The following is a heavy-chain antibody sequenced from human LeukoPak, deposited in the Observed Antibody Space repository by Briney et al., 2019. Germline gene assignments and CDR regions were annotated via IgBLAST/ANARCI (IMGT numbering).Heavy chain of an antibody. CDR1: GFTFSSYA. D-gene: IGHD3-22*01. V-gene: IGHV3-23*01. Sequence: GGSLRLSCAASGFTFSSYAMSWVRQAPGKGLEWVSAISGSGGSTYYADSVKGRFTIPRDNSKNTLYLQMNSLRAEDTAVYYCATSGYRTDYYDSSGYYYVDYWGQGTLVTVSS. J-gene: IGHJ4*02. CDR3: ATSGYRTDYYDSSGYYYVDY. CDR2: ISGSGGST.